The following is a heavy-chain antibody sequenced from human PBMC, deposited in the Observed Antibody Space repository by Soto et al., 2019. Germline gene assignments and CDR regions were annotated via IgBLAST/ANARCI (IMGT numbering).Heavy chain of an antibody. J-gene: IGHJ4*02. CDR2: IIPIFGTA. V-gene: IGHV1-69*12. Sequence: QVQQVQSGAEVKKPGSSVKVSCKASGGTFSSYAISWVRQAPGQGLEWLGGIIPIFGTANYAQKFQGRVTITADESTSTAYMELSSLISEDTAVYYCASALRDGYVRWGYWGQGTLVTVSS. CDR1: GGTFSSYA. CDR3: ASALRDGYVRWGY. D-gene: IGHD5-12*01.